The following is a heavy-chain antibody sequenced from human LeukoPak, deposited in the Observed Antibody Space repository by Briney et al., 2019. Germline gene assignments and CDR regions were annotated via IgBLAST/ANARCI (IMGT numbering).Heavy chain of an antibody. CDR2: ISYDGSNK. D-gene: IGHD2-2*02. V-gene: IGHV3-30-3*01. CDR3: ARDASCSSTSCYTPYYFDY. Sequence: GGSLRLSCAASGFTFSSYAMHWVRQAPGKGLEWVAVISYDGSNKYYADSVKGRFTISRDNSKNTLYLQMNSLRAEDTAVYYCARDASCSSTSCYTPYYFDYWGQGTLVTVSS. J-gene: IGHJ4*02. CDR1: GFTFSSYA.